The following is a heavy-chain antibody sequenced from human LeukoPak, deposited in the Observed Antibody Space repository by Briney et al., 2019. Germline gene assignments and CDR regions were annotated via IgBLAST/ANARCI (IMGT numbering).Heavy chain of an antibody. D-gene: IGHD3-10*01. CDR2: MNANSGNT. CDR3: ASYGSGSHSWFDY. V-gene: IGHV1-8*01. Sequence: ASVKVSCKASGYTFTSYDINWVRQAPGQGLEWMGWMNANSGNTGYAQKFQGRLTMTRNPSTSTAYMELSSLRSDDTAVYYCASYGSGSHSWFDYWGQGTLVTVSS. J-gene: IGHJ4*02. CDR1: GYTFTSYD.